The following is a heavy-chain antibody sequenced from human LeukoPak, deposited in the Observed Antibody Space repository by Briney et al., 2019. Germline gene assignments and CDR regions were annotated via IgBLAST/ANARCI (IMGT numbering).Heavy chain of an antibody. J-gene: IGHJ3*02. Sequence: SVKVSCKASGGTFSSYAISWVRQAPGQGLEWMGGIIPIFGTANYAQKFQGRVTITADKSTSTAYMELSSLRSEDTAVYYCVRGWYYDFWSGYYKKPAAFDIWGQGTMVTVSS. D-gene: IGHD3-3*01. CDR2: IIPIFGTA. CDR3: VRGWYYDFWSGYYKKPAAFDI. V-gene: IGHV1-69*06. CDR1: GGTFSSYA.